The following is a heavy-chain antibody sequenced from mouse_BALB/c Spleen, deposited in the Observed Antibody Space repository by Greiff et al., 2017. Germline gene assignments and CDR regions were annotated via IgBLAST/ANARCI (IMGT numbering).Heavy chain of an antibody. CDR1: GFTFSSYA. CDR2: ISSGGST. D-gene: IGHD1-1*01. Sequence: EVQGVESGGDLVKPGGSLKLSCAASGFTFSSYAMSWVRQTPEKRLEWVASISSGGSTYYPDSVKGRFTISRDNARNILYLQMSSLRSEDTAMYYCARGDYYGSPWFAYWGQGTLVTVSA. V-gene: IGHV5-6-5*01. J-gene: IGHJ3*01. CDR3: ARGDYYGSPWFAY.